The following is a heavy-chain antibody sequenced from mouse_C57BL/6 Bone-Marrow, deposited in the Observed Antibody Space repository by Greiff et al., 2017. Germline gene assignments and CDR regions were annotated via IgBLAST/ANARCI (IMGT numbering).Heavy chain of an antibody. J-gene: IGHJ1*03. D-gene: IGHD1-2*01. Sequence: QVQLQQSGAELVRPGASVKLSCKASGYTFTDYYINWVKQRPGQGLEWIARIYPGSGNTYYNEKFKGKATLTAEKSSSPAYMQLSSLTSEDSAVYFCARSLLRGYFDVWGTGTTVTVSS. CDR3: ARSLLRGYFDV. V-gene: IGHV1-76*01. CDR2: IYPGSGNT. CDR1: GYTFTDYY.